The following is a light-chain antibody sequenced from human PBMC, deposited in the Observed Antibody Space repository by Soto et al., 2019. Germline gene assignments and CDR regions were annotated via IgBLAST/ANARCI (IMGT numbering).Light chain of an antibody. Sequence: DIQMTQSPSTLSASLGDRVTITCRASQSISSWLAWYQQKPGKAPKLLIYKASSLESGVPSRFSGSGSGTEFTLTISSLQPDDFATYYCQHGTFGQGTKVDI. CDR2: KAS. CDR1: QSISSW. V-gene: IGKV1-5*03. J-gene: IGKJ1*01. CDR3: QHGT.